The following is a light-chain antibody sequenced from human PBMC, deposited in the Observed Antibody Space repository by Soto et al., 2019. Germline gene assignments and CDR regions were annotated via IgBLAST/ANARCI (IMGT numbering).Light chain of an antibody. V-gene: IGKV1-39*01. CDR2: AAS. Sequence: IQVTQSPSSLSASVGDRVTITCRTSQTLMNYLNWYQQKPGKAPKLLIYAASNLQSGVPSRFSGSGSGTDFTLTISNLQPEDVATYYCQQSYSASVTFGQGTKVDIK. CDR1: QTLMNY. CDR3: QQSYSASVT. J-gene: IGKJ1*01.